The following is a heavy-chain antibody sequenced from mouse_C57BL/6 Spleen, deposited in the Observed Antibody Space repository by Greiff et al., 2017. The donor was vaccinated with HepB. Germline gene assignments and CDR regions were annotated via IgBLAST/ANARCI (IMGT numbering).Heavy chain of an antibody. D-gene: IGHD1-3*01. CDR3: TRDNYYFDY. J-gene: IGHJ2*01. CDR1: GYTFTDYE. Sequence: VQLQQSGAELVRPGASVTLSCKASGYTFTDYEMHWVKQTPVHGLEWIGAIDPETGGTACSQKFKGKAILTADKSSSTAYMELRSLTSEDSAVYYCTRDNYYFDYWGQGTTLTVSS. CDR2: IDPETGGT. V-gene: IGHV1-15*01.